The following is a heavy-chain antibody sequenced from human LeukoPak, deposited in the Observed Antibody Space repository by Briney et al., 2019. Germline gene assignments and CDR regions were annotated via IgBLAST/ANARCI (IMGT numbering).Heavy chain of an antibody. J-gene: IGHJ6*02. CDR2: ISSNGGST. D-gene: IGHD4/OR15-4a*01. CDR1: GFTFSSYA. V-gene: IGHV3-64D*06. Sequence: QAGGSLRLSCSASGFTFSSYAMHWGRQAPGKGLEYVSPISSNGGSTYYADSVKGRFTISRDNSKNTLYLQMSSLRAEGTAVYYCVKGMGLYDYYAMDVWGQGTTVTVSS. CDR3: VKGMGLYDYYAMDV.